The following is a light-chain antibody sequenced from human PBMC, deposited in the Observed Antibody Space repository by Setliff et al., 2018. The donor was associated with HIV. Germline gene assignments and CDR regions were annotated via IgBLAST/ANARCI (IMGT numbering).Light chain of an antibody. CDR1: SSNVGTGFG. CDR2: DTN. Sequence: QSVLTQPPLVSGAPGQRVTIYCSGSSSNVGTGFGVQWYQQFPGAAPKLLIHDTNSRPSEVPVRFSGSKSGASASLDINGLEAEDEADYYCQSYDSRLNGYVFGTGTKVTVL. J-gene: IGLJ1*01. CDR3: QSYDSRLNGYV. V-gene: IGLV1-40*01.